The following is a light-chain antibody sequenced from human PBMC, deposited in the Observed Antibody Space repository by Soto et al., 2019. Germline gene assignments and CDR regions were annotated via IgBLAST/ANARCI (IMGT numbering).Light chain of an antibody. CDR1: QSVGRY. J-gene: IGKJ1*01. V-gene: IGKV3-11*01. CDR3: VQRSFWPWT. Sequence: EIVLTQSPATLSLSPGERGTLSCRASQSVGRYLAWYQHKPGQPPRLLIYDTSNRAPGTPGRFGGSGSGTDFTLTSSSLEPEDFAVYYCVQRSFWPWTVGQGTKVEVK. CDR2: DTS.